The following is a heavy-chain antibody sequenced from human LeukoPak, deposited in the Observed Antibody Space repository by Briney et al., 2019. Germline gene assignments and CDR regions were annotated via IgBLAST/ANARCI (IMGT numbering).Heavy chain of an antibody. CDR1: GFTFSSYG. Sequence: GGSLRLSCAASGFTFSSYGMHWVRQAPGKGLEWVAVISYDGSNKYYADSVKGRFTISRDNSKNTLYLQMNSLRAEDTAVYYCARVDIVATPYSYYFDYWGQGTLVTVSS. D-gene: IGHD5-12*01. J-gene: IGHJ4*02. CDR3: ARVDIVATPYSYYFDY. V-gene: IGHV3-30*03. CDR2: ISYDGSNK.